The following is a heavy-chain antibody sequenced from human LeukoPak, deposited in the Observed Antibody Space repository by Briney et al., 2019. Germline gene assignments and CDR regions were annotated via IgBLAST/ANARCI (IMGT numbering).Heavy chain of an antibody. D-gene: IGHD2-21*01. CDR1: GYTLAELL. CDR2: FDPEDGEPEDGES. Sequence: ASVKVSCKVSGYTLAELLMHWVRQAPGKGLEWMGGFDPEDGEPEDGESIDAQKFQGRVTMTEDTSTNTAYMELSRLTSEETAVYYCARGIRAGAFDIWGQGTMVTVSS. CDR3: ARGIRAGAFDI. V-gene: IGHV1-24*01. J-gene: IGHJ3*02.